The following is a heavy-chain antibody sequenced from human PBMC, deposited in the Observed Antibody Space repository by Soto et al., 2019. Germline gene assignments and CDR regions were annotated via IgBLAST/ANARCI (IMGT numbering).Heavy chain of an antibody. J-gene: IGHJ5*02. CDR1: GFTFSNAW. D-gene: IGHD6-19*01. Sequence: EVQLVESGGGLVKPGGSLRLSCAASGFTFSNAWMNWVRQAPGKGLEWVGRIKSKTDGGTTDYAAPVKGRFTISRDDSKNTLYLQMHSLKTEDTAVYYCTATDSSGWYENWFDPWGQGTLVTVSS. CDR2: IKSKTDGGTT. CDR3: TATDSSGWYENWFDP. V-gene: IGHV3-15*07.